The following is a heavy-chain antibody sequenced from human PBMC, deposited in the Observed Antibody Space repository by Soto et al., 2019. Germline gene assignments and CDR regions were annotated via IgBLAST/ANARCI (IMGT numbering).Heavy chain of an antibody. CDR3: ARTHGSSTSCYGYYYDGMDV. V-gene: IGHV4-31*01. Sequence: TPPPTSTVSGGFVRRHPYHGSCIRRHPGKGLSWIGDIDYIGTANDKPSRNIPVVISVDKSKNQFSVKMNSVTATDTAVYYCARTHGSSTSCYGYYYDGMDVWGQGTTVT. CDR2: IDYIGTA. CDR1: GGFVRRHPYH. D-gene: IGHD2-2*01. J-gene: IGHJ6*02.